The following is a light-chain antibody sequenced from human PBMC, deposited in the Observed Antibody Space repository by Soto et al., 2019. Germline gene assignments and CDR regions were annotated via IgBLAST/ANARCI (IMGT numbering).Light chain of an antibody. J-gene: IGKJ4*01. CDR1: QSVTTF. CDR3: QRYDNWPLT. CDR2: DAS. Sequence: EIVLTQSPATLSLSPGDRATLSCRASQSVTTFLAWYQQKPGQAPRLLIYDASDRTTGIPAWFSGSGAGEDSTPTISSQEHEDFTDYYCQRYDNWPLTFGGGTKVDVK. V-gene: IGKV3-11*01.